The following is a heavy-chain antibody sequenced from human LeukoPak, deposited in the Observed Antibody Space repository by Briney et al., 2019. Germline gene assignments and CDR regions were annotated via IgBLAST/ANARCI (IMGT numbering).Heavy chain of an antibody. J-gene: IGHJ5*02. CDR3: ARTYYDFWSGYYRWFDP. V-gene: IGHV1-8*03. CDR2: MNPNSGNT. Sequence: ASVKVSCKASGYTFTSYDINWVRQATGQGLEWMGWMNPNSGNTSYAQKFQGRVTITRNTSISTAYMELSSLRSEDTAVYYCARTYYDFWSGYYRWFDPWGQGTLVTVSS. CDR1: GYTFTSYD. D-gene: IGHD3-3*01.